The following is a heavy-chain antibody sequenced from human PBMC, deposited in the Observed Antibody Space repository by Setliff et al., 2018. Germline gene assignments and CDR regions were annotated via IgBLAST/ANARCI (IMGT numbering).Heavy chain of an antibody. CDR1: GDSISNDTYY. J-gene: IGHJ6*03. CDR2: VYSSGST. Sequence: PSETLSLTCTVSGDSISNDTYYWSWIRQPAGKGLEWIGRVYSSGSTNYNPSLKSRVTISVDRSKNQFSLKLSSVIAADTAVYYCARDLYSSSSGGFYYYYYYMDVWGKGTTVTVSS. CDR3: ARDLYSSSSGGFYYYYYYMDV. D-gene: IGHD6-6*01. V-gene: IGHV4-61*02.